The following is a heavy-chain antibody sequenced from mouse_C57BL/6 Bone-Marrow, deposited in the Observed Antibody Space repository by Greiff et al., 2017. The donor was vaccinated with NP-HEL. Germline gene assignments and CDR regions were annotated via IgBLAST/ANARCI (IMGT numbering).Heavy chain of an antibody. CDR2: IDPSDSYT. V-gene: IGHV1-50*01. CDR3: AIEGYPPWFAY. J-gene: IGHJ3*01. Sequence: QVQLQQPGAELVKPGASVKLSCKASGYTFTSYWMQWVKQRPGQGLEWIGEIDPSDSYTNYNQKFKGKATLTVDTSSSTAYMQLSSLTSEDSAVYYCAIEGYPPWFAYWGQGTLVTVSA. CDR1: GYTFTSYW.